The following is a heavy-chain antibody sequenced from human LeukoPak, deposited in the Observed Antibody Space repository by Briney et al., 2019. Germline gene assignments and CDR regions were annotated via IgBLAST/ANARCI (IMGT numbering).Heavy chain of an antibody. CDR1: GFTFSSYS. J-gene: IGHJ4*02. V-gene: IGHV3-21*01. CDR3: ARGGLARRTTFDY. CDR2: ISSSSSYI. D-gene: IGHD1-1*01. Sequence: GGSLRLSCAASGFTFSSYSMNWVRQAPGKGLEWVSSISSSSSYIYYADSVKGRFTISRDNAKNSLYLQMNSLRAEDTAVYYCARGGLARRTTFDYWGQGTLVTVSS.